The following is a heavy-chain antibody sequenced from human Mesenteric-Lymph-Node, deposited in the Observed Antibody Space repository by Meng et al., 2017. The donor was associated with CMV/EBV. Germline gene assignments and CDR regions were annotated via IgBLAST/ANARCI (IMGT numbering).Heavy chain of an antibody. CDR3: AKGLRTTKYYFDY. J-gene: IGHJ4*02. V-gene: IGHV3-7*01. D-gene: IGHD2/OR15-2a*01. CDR2: IKQDGSEK. Sequence: ETLSLTCAASGFTFSSYWMSWVRQAPGKGLEWVANIKQDGSEKYYVDSVKGRFTISRDNSKNTLYLQMNSLRAEDTAVYYCAKGLRTTKYYFDYWGQGTLVTVSS. CDR1: GFTFSSYW.